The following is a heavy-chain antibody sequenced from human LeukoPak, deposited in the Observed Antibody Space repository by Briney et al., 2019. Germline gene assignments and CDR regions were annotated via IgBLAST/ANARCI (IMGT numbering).Heavy chain of an antibody. CDR1: SGSIGSSSNY. CDR2: VYYSGST. V-gene: IGHV4-39*01. J-gene: IGHJ5*02. Sequence: SETLSLTCTVSSGSIGSSSNYWGWIRQAPGKGLEWIGNVYYSGSTFYNPPLKSRVTISVDTSKNQLSLKLRSVTAADTAIYYCARASFNVVFGNWFDPWGQGTLVTVSS. D-gene: IGHD2-8*01. CDR3: ARASFNVVFGNWFDP.